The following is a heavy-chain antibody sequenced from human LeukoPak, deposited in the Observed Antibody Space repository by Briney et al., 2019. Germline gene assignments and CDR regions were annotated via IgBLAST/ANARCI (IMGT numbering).Heavy chain of an antibody. CDR2: INSDGSST. CDR3: ARPHYYYYYYMDV. CDR1: GFTFSSYW. J-gene: IGHJ6*03. Sequence: GGSLRLSCAAYGFTFSSYWMHWVRQAPGKGLVWVSRINSDGSSTSYADSVKGRFTISRDNAKNTLYLQMNSLRAEDTAVYYCARPHYYYYYYMDVWGKGTTVTVSS. V-gene: IGHV3-74*01.